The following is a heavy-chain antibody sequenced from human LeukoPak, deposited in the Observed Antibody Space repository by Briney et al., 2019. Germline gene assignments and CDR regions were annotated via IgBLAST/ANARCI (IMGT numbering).Heavy chain of an antibody. V-gene: IGHV3-20*04. CDR3: ARADSSGWYFESYGFDY. CDR2: INWNGGST. D-gene: IGHD6-19*01. CDR1: GFTFGNYG. J-gene: IGHJ4*02. Sequence: GGSLRLSCAASGFTFGNYGMSWVRQAPGKGLEWVSGINWNGGSTGYADSVEGRFTISRDNAKNSQYLQMNSLRVEDTALYYCARADSSGWYFESYGFDYWGQGTLVTVSS.